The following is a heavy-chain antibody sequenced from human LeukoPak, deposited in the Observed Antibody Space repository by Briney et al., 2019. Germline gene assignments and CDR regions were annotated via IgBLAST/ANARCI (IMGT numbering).Heavy chain of an antibody. J-gene: IGHJ4*02. D-gene: IGHD6-13*01. CDR1: GFTFSCYA. Sequence: GGSLTLSYAAYGFTFSCYAMRWLRQAPGQGLEWVSNLSGSGVSTFYTASVNGRFTICRDNSESTLYLQMDRMRAEDTALYYCTKGRITAGIAADGDGHWGQGTLVTVSS. V-gene: IGHV3-23*01. CDR2: LSGSGVST. CDR3: TKGRITAGIAADGDGH.